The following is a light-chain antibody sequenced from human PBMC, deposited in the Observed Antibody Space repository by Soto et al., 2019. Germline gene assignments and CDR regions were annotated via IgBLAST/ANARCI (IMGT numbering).Light chain of an antibody. Sequence: QSVLTQPPSASGTPGQRVTISCSGSSSNIGSNYVYWYQQLPRTAPKLLIYRNNQRPSGVPDRFSGSKSGTSAALAISGLRSEDEDDYYCASWDDSRSGWVFGGGTKLTVL. CDR2: RNN. V-gene: IGLV1-47*01. CDR3: ASWDDSRSGWV. CDR1: SSNIGSNY. J-gene: IGLJ3*02.